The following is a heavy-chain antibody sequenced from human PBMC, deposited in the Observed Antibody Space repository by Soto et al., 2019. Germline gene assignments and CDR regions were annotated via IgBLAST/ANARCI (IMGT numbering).Heavy chain of an antibody. CDR1: GFTFDKVW. CDR3: TSGRAGLLY. V-gene: IGHV3-15*07. Sequence: EVQLVESGGGLVKPGGSLRLSCAVSGFTFDKVWMNWVRQAPGKGLEWVGRIKSKTDGGTTDYAAPVKGRFTISRDDSKKMLYLQMKRMKIEETGVYFCTSGRAGLLYRGQGSLVTVYS. CDR2: IKSKTDGGTT. J-gene: IGHJ4*02.